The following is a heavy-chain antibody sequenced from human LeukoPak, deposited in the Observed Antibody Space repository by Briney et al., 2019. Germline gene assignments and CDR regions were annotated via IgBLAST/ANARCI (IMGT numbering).Heavy chain of an antibody. CDR3: ARDPVTTFPVDWFDP. V-gene: IGHV3-48*01. CDR2: ISSSSSTI. D-gene: IGHD4-11*01. Sequence: GGSLRLPCAASGFTFSSYSMQWVRQAPGRGREWVSYISSSSSTIYYAHSVKGRFTISRDNAKNSLYLQMICLRAEDTAVYYCARDPVTTFPVDWFDPWGQGTLVTVSS. CDR1: GFTFSSYS. J-gene: IGHJ5*02.